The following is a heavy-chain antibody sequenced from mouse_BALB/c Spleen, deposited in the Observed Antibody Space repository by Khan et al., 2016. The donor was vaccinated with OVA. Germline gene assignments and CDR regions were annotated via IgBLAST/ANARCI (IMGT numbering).Heavy chain of an antibody. CDR1: GYTFTSYW. CDR2: TNPTNGRT. D-gene: IGHD1-1*01. J-gene: IGHJ2*01. V-gene: IGHV1S81*02. Sequence: QVQLQQSGAELVKAGASVKMSCKASGYTFTSYWMHWVKQRLGQGLEWFAETNPTNGRTYYNEKFKSKATLTVDKSSSTAYMLLSGPTFEDSAVNYCARIKKIVATYFDYWGQGTTLTVSS. CDR3: ARIKKIVATYFDY.